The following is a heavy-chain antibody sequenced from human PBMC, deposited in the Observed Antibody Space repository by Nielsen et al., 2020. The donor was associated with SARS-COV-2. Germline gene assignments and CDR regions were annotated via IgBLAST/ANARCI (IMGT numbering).Heavy chain of an antibody. CDR3: ATVIGSNVLRYFDWAY. V-gene: IGHV1-24*01. J-gene: IGHJ4*02. CDR2: FDPADGET. D-gene: IGHD3-9*01. CDR1: GYILTELS. Sequence: ASVKVSCKVSGYILTELSMHWVRQAPGKGLEWMGGFDPADGETIYAQKFQGRVTMTEDTSTDTAYMELSSLRSEDTAVYYCATVIGSNVLRYFDWAYWGQGTLVTVSS.